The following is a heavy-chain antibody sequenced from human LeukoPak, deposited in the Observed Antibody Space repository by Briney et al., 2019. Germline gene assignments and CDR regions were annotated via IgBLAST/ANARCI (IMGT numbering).Heavy chain of an antibody. D-gene: IGHD1-26*01. CDR2: IYSGGST. CDR1: EFSVGSNY. CDR3: ARDQKRAARILGATTEWVYFYFMDV. J-gene: IGHJ6*03. Sequence: PGGSLRLSCAASEFSVGSNYMTWVRQAPGKGLEWVALIYSGGSTYYADSVKGRFTISRDNAKNSLYLQMNSLRAEDTAVYCARDQKRAARILGATTEWVYFYFMDVWGKGTTVTVSS. V-gene: IGHV3-66*01.